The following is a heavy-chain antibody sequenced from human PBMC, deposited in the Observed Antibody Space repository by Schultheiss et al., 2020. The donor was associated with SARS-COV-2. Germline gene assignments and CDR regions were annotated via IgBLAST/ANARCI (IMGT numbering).Heavy chain of an antibody. CDR3: ARCYWASCYGAIDY. CDR1: GFTFSSYA. Sequence: GGSLRLSCAASGFTFSSYAMHWVRQAPGKGLEWVAVISYDGSNKYYADSVKGRFTISRDNSKNSLYLQMNSLRAEDTAVYYCARCYWASCYGAIDYWGQGTLVTVSS. D-gene: IGHD4/OR15-4a*01. CDR2: ISYDGSNK. V-gene: IGHV3-30*07. J-gene: IGHJ4*02.